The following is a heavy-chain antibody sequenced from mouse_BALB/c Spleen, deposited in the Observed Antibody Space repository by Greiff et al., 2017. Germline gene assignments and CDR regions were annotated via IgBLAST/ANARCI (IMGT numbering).Heavy chain of an antibody. D-gene: IGHD4-1*01. CDR1: GYNFTSYW. CDR2: IYPGSGST. V-gene: IGHV1-55*01. J-gene: IGHJ2*01. Sequence: QVQLQQPGAELVKPGTSVKLSCKASGYNFTSYWINWVKLRPGQGLEWIGDIYPGSGSTNYNEKFKSKATLTVDTSSSTAYMQLSSLASEDSALYYCARGWDWFAYWGQGTTLTVSS. CDR3: ARGWDWFAY.